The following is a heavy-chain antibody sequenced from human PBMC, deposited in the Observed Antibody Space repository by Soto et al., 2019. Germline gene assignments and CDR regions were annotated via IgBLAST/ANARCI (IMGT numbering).Heavy chain of an antibody. J-gene: IGHJ4*02. CDR2: ISYDGSNK. CDR1: GFTFSSYG. CDR3: ANGVGITIFASEVTPFDY. Sequence: PGGSLRLSCAASGFTFSSYGMHWVRQAPGKGLEWVAVISYDGSNKYYADSVKGRFTISRDNSKNTLYLQMNSLRAEDTAVYYCANGVGITIFASEVTPFDYWGQGTLVTVSS. V-gene: IGHV3-30*18. D-gene: IGHD3-3*01.